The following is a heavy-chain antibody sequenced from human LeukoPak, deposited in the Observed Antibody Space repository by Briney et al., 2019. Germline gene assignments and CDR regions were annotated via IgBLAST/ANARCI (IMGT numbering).Heavy chain of an antibody. J-gene: IGHJ5*02. CDR3: ASQVNYDFWSGQGWFDP. CDR2: IVSGGST. V-gene: IGHV4-39*01. CDR1: TDSISSGNYY. Sequence: SSETLSLTCTVSTDSISSGNYYWGWVRQSPGQGLEWIGSIVSGGSTYHNPSLKSRVTISVDTSKNQFSLKLSSVTAADTAVYYCASQVNYDFWSGQGWFDPWGQGTLVTVSS. D-gene: IGHD3-3*01.